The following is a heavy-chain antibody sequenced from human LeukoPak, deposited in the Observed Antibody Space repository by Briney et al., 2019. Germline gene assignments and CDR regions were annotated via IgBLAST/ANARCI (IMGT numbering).Heavy chain of an antibody. D-gene: IGHD2-15*01. CDR1: GGSFSGYY. V-gene: IGHV4-34*01. Sequence: PSETLSLTCVVYGGSFSGYYWSWTRQPPGEGLEWIGEIHPSGSTEYSPSLNSRVTISVDTSQNQFSLTLTSVTAADTAIYYCARGQDSRKTGYWGQGTLVAVSS. J-gene: IGHJ4*02. CDR2: IHPSGST. CDR3: ARGQDSRKTGY.